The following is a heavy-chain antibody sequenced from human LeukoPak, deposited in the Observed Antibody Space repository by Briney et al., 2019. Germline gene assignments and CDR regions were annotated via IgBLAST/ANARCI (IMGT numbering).Heavy chain of an antibody. V-gene: IGHV1-2*02. CDR2: INPNSGDT. CDR1: YY. D-gene: IGHD3-22*01. CDR3: ARRLYYYDSSASGWFDL. Sequence: YYMHWVGQGPGQGLEWMGWINPNSGDTNYAQRFQGRVTMTRDTSISTAYMELSRLTSDDTAVYYCARRLYYYDSSASGWFDLWGQGTLVTVSS. J-gene: IGHJ5*02.